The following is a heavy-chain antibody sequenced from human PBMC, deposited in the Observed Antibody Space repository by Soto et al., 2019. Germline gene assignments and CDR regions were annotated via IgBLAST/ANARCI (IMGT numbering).Heavy chain of an antibody. CDR2: IYYSGST. Sequence: SETLSLTCTVSGGSISSYYWSWIRQPPGKGLEWIGYIYYSGSTNYNPSLKSRVTISVDTSKNQFSLKLSSVTAADTAVYYCARDGRLDVWGQGTTVTVSS. CDR1: GGSISSYY. CDR3: ARDGRLDV. V-gene: IGHV4-59*01. J-gene: IGHJ6*02.